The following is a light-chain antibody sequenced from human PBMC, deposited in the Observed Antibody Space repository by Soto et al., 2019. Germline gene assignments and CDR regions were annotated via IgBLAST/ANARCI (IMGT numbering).Light chain of an antibody. CDR3: QQYGTSEII. J-gene: IGKJ5*01. CDR1: ENVAGN. CDR2: AVS. V-gene: IGKV3D-15*01. Sequence: VLMTQSPATLSVSPGESATLSCRASENVAGNLAWYQQKPGQAPRLLIYAVSTRAPGIPDRYSGSGSGTDFTLTISRLEPEDFAVFFCQQYGTSEIIFGQGTRLENK.